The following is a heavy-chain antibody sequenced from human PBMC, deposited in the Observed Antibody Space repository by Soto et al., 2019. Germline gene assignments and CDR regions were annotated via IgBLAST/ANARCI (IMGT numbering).Heavy chain of an antibody. CDR1: GFTFSSYA. J-gene: IGHJ6*02. CDR2: ISYDGSNK. V-gene: IGHV3-30-3*01. CDR3: ARDKVQLCLHYYYGMDV. D-gene: IGHD5-18*01. Sequence: GGSLRLSCAASGFTFSSYAMHWVRQAPGKGLEWVAVISYDGSNKYYADSVKGRFTISRDNSKNTLYLQMNSLRAEDTAVYYCARDKVQLCLHYYYGMDVWGQGTTVTVSS.